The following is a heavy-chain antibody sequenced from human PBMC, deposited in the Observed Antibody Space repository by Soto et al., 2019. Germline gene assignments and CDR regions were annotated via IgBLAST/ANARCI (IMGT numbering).Heavy chain of an antibody. Sequence: QITLQESAPVLVRPTETLKLTCTYSGFSLSTSGEGVGWVRQSPGKALEWLAVIYWDDEKRYMPSLKNSLSITKDSSRRQVVLAMTHMLPMDTGTYYCARRLRQSGTSWDSGAFDIWGHGTAVAVS. CDR2: IYWDDEK. CDR3: ARRLRQSGTSWDSGAFDI. CDR1: GFSLSTSGEG. J-gene: IGHJ3*02. D-gene: IGHD1-26*01. V-gene: IGHV2-5*02.